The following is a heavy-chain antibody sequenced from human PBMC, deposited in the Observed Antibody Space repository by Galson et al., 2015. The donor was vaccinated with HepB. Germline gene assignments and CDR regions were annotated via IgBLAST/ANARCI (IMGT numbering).Heavy chain of an antibody. CDR2: IIPIFGTA. CDR1: GGTFSSYA. V-gene: IGHV1-69*13. Sequence: SVKVSCKASGGTFSSYAISWVRQAPGQGLEWMGGIIPIFGTANYAQKFQGRVTITADESTSTAYMELSSLRSEDTAVYYCARQSTPYDSSGPMSGYWGQGTLVTVSS. CDR3: ARQSTPYDSSGPMSGY. D-gene: IGHD3-22*01. J-gene: IGHJ4*02.